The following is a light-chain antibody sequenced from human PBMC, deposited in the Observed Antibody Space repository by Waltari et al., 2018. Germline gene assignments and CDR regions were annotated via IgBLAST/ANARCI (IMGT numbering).Light chain of an antibody. CDR1: SSDFVAYNY. CDR2: DVS. J-gene: IGLJ1*01. V-gene: IGLV2-14*03. Sequence: QSALTQPASVSGSPGHPITISCTGTSSDFVAYNYASWYQQHPGKAPKLMIYDVSKRHSGVSARFSGSKSGNTASLTISGLQAEDEADYYCSSFTTSAIYVFGSVTKVTVL. CDR3: SSFTTSAIYV.